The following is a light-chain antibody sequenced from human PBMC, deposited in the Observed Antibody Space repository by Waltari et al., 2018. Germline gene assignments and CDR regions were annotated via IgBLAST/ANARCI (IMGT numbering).Light chain of an antibody. Sequence: SSELTQAPAVSVAMGQTVRITCQGDIHRSYYASWYEQRPGQAPILVMYDKNNRPSGVPDRFSGSSSDNTASLTITGAQAEDEASYYCHSRDASGVGGSFGGGTKLTVL. V-gene: IGLV3-19*01. CDR3: HSRDASGVGGS. CDR1: IHRSYY. CDR2: DKN. J-gene: IGLJ2*01.